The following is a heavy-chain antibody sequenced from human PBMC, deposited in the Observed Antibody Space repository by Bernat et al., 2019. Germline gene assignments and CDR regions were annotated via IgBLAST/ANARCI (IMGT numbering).Heavy chain of an antibody. D-gene: IGHD4-17*01. CDR3: ARNPGDYLTLDY. Sequence: QVHLVESGGGVVQPGRSLRLSCAASGFPFSSYGMHWVRQAPGKGLEWVAVIWFDGSEKYYADSVKGRFSVSRDNSKNTLYLQMNSLRAEDTAVYHCARNPGDYLTLDYWGQGTLLTVSS. CDR2: IWFDGSEK. J-gene: IGHJ4*02. CDR1: GFPFSSYG. V-gene: IGHV3-33*01.